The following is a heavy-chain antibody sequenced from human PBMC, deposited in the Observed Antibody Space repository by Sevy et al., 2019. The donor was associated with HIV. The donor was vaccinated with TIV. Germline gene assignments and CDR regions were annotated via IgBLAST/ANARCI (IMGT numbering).Heavy chain of an antibody. CDR2: FDPGDGDAET. D-gene: IGHD3-9*01. CDR1: GYTVTEFS. Sequence: ASVKVSCKVSGYTVTEFSIHWVRQAPGKGLEWMGGFDPGDGDAETPYAQKFRDRLTMTADTSTDTVYMELSSLRSEDTAVYYCATDTTGYHSTLDYWGQGTLVTVSS. CDR3: ATDTTGYHSTLDY. V-gene: IGHV1-24*01. J-gene: IGHJ4*02.